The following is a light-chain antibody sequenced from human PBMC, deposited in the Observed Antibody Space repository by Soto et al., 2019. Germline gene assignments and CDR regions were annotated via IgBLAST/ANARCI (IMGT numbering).Light chain of an antibody. Sequence: SYELTQPPSVSVSPGQTASITCSGNKLGDKYAGWYQQKQRQSPVLVIYQDSKGPSGIPERFSGSNSGNTATLTISGTQAMDEADYYCQAWDSSTASYVFGTGTKVTVL. CDR3: QAWDSSTASYV. CDR2: QDS. J-gene: IGLJ1*01. V-gene: IGLV3-1*01. CDR1: KLGDKY.